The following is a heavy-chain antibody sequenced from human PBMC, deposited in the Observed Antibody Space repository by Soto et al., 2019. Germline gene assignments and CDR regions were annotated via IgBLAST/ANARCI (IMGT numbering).Heavy chain of an antibody. Sequence: AAVKVSCKVSGYTLTELSMHCVLQSPLKWLDWMGGFDPEDGETIYAQKFQGRVTMTEDTSTDAAYMELSSLRSEDTAVYYCATVVRSSGWYYYYYGMDVWGQGTTVTVSS. CDR3: ATVVRSSGWYYYYYGMDV. CDR1: GYTLTELS. V-gene: IGHV1-24*01. D-gene: IGHD6-19*01. CDR2: FDPEDGET. J-gene: IGHJ6*02.